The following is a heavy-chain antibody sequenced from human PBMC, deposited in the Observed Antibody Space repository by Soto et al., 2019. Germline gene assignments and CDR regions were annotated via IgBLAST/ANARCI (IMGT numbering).Heavy chain of an antibody. CDR3: AREPLYCSGGSCYSRAFDI. V-gene: IGHV4-59*01. CDR1: GGSISSYY. D-gene: IGHD2-15*01. CDR2: IYYSGST. J-gene: IGHJ3*02. Sequence: QVQLQESGPGLVKPSETLSLTCTVSGGSISSYYWSWIRQPPGKGLEWIGYIYYSGSTNYNPSLKSRVTISVDTSKNQFSLKLSSVTAADTAVYYCAREPLYCSGGSCYSRAFDIWGQGTMVTVSS.